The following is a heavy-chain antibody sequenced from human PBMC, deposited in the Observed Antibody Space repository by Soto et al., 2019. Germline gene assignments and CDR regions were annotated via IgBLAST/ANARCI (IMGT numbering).Heavy chain of an antibody. J-gene: IGHJ4*02. V-gene: IGHV3-23*01. CDR2: FSVSGGNT. D-gene: IGHD2-15*01. Sequence: PGGSLRLSCVASGFTFSSYAMSWVRQAPGKGLEWVSVFSVSGGNTYYADSVKGRFTISRDNSKNTLYLQMSSLRADDTAVYYCARRGRRYCSGGSCYLFDYWGQGTLVTVSS. CDR1: GFTFSSYA. CDR3: ARRGRRYCSGGSCYLFDY.